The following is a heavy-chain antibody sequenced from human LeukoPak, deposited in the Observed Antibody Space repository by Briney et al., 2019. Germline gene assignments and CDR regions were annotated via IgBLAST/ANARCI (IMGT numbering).Heavy chain of an antibody. CDR1: GFRFNTYW. J-gene: IGHJ5*02. CDR3: ARVFRSGGSYSNWFDP. V-gene: IGHV3-7*01. Sequence: PGGSLRLSGAASGFRFNTYWMSWVRQAPGKGLEWVANIKQDGSEKYYVDSVKGRFTISRDNAKNSLYLQMYSLRAEDRAVYYCARVFRSGGSYSNWFDPWGQGTLVTVSS. CDR2: IKQDGSEK. D-gene: IGHD2-15*01.